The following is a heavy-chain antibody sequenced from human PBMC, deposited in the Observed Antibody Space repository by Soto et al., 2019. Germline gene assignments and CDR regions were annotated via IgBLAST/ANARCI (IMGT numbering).Heavy chain of an antibody. CDR3: ARSVAIFGVVNPFDP. CDR2: IYYSGST. V-gene: IGHV4-31*03. CDR1: GGSISSGGYY. D-gene: IGHD3-3*01. J-gene: IGHJ5*02. Sequence: QVQLQKSGPGLVKPSQTLSLTCTVSGGSISSGGYYWSWIRQHPGKGLEWIGYIYYSGSTYYNPSLKSRVTISVDTSKNQFSLKLSSVTAADTAVYYCARSVAIFGVVNPFDPWGQGTLVTVSS.